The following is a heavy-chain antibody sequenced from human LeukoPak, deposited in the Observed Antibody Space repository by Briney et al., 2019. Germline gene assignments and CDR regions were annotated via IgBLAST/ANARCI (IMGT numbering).Heavy chain of an antibody. CDR2: IIPILGIA. CDR1: GGTFSSYA. V-gene: IGHV1-69*04. Sequence: ASVKVSCKASGGTFSSYAISWVRQAPGQGLEWMGRIIPILGIANYAQKFQGRVTITADKSTSTAYMELSSLRSEDTAVYYCARGKIAARPGLLGWFDPWGQGTLVTVSS. J-gene: IGHJ5*02. D-gene: IGHD6-6*01. CDR3: ARGKIAARPGLLGWFDP.